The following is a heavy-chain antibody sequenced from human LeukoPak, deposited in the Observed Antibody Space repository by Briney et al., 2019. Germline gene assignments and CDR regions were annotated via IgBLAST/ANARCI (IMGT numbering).Heavy chain of an antibody. CDR1: GGSISSYY. V-gene: IGHV4-59*08. J-gene: IGHJ3*02. D-gene: IGHD6-13*01. CDR3: ARRSSWTTPDAFDI. CDR2: IYYSGST. Sequence: SETLSLTCTVSGGSISSYYWSWIRQPPGKGLEWIGYIYYSGSTNYNPSLKSRVTISVDTSKNQFSLKLSSVTAADTAVYYCARRSSWTTPDAFDIWGQGTMVTVSS.